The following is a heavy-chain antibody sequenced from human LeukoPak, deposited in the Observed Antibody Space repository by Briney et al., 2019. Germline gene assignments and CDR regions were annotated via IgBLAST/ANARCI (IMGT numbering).Heavy chain of an antibody. Sequence: VASVKVSCKASGYTFTGYYMHWVRQATGQGLEWMGWMNPNSGNTGYAQKFQGRVTITRNTSISTAYMELSSLRSEDTAVYYCARGPLRGVRQKNWFDPWGQGTLVTVSS. V-gene: IGHV1-8*03. CDR3: ARGPLRGVRQKNWFDP. CDR2: MNPNSGNT. CDR1: GYTFTGYY. D-gene: IGHD3-10*01. J-gene: IGHJ5*02.